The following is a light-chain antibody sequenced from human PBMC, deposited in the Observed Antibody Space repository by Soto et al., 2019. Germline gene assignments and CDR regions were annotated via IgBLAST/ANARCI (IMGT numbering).Light chain of an antibody. CDR3: QQYNNWPPIT. J-gene: IGKJ5*01. CDR2: GAS. V-gene: IGKV3-15*01. Sequence: EIGLTQSPATLSVSPEERATLSCRASQSVSSNLAWYQQKPGQAPRLLIYGASTRATGIPARFSGSGSGTEFTLTISSLQSEDFAVYYCQQYNNWPPITFGQGTRLEIK. CDR1: QSVSSN.